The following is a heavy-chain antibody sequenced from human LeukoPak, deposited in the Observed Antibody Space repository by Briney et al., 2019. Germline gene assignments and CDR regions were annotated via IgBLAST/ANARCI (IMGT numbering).Heavy chain of an antibody. V-gene: IGHV3-7*01. CDR1: GFSFSSHW. CDR2: INQDGSEK. J-gene: IGHJ5*02. CDR3: ASEPRSIGSGSYLNWFDP. D-gene: IGHD3-10*01. Sequence: GGSLRLSCAASGFSFSSHWMSWVRQAPGKGLEWVANINQDGSEKYYVDSVKGRFTVSRDNAKNSLYLKMNSLRAEDTAVYYCASEPRSIGSGSYLNWFDPWGQGTLVTVSS.